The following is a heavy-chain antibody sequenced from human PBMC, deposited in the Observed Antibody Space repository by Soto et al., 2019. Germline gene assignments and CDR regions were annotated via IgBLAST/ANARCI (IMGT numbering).Heavy chain of an antibody. J-gene: IGHJ5*02. D-gene: IGHD3-10*01. V-gene: IGHV3-23*01. CDR1: GFTFGTTD. CDR2: IDGSGGIT. Sequence: GGSLRLSCAAFGFTFGTTDMSWVRQAPGEGLEWVSTIDGSGGITYYADSVKGRFTISRDNSRNTVYLQMNSLRGDDTALYYCVKNSGWFNTWGQGALVTVSS. CDR3: VKNSGWFNT.